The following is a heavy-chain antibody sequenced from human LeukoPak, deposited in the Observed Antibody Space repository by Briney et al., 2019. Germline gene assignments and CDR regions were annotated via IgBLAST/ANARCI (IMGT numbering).Heavy chain of an antibody. V-gene: IGHV4-59*12. D-gene: IGHD6-19*01. CDR2: IYYSGST. Sequence: SETLSLTCTVSGGSISSYYWSWIRQPPGKGLEWIGYIYYSGSTNYNPSLKSRVTISVDTSKNQFSLQLNSVTPEDTAVYYCARDGSDSSGWYGGWFDPWGQGTLVTVSS. J-gene: IGHJ5*02. CDR1: GGSISSYY. CDR3: ARDGSDSSGWYGGWFDP.